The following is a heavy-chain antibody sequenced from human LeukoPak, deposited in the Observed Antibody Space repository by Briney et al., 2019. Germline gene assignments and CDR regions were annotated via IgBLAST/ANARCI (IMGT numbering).Heavy chain of an antibody. V-gene: IGHV1-18*01. CDR3: AREEWYYEYYYYYYGMDV. CDR1: GYTFTSYG. D-gene: IGHD3-3*01. CDR2: ISAYNGNT. Sequence: RASVKVSCKASGYTFTSYGISWVRQAPGQGLEWMGWISAYNGNTNYAQKLQGRVTMTTDTSTSTAYMELRSLRSDDTAVYYCAREEWYYEYYYYYYGMDVWGQGTTVTVSS. J-gene: IGHJ6*02.